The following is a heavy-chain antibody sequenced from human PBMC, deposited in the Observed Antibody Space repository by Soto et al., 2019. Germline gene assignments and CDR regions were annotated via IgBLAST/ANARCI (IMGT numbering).Heavy chain of an antibody. J-gene: IGHJ6*02. CDR1: GFTFSSYA. V-gene: IGHV3-23*01. Sequence: PGGSLRLSCAASGFTFSSYAMNWVRQAPGKGLEWVSAIRGSATTTYYADSVKGRFTISRDNSKNTLYLQMNSLRVEDTAIYYCAKEILEVTRATHVWGQATTVTVSS. D-gene: IGHD1-26*01. CDR2: IRGSATTT. CDR3: AKEILEVTRATHV.